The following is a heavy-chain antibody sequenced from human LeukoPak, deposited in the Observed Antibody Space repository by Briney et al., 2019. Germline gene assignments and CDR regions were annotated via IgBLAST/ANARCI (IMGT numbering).Heavy chain of an antibody. CDR3: ARDSVNSGILG. Sequence: GGSLRLSCAASGFTFSSYAMSWVRQAPGKGLEWVSGISGSGRSTFYADSVKGRFTISRDNSKNMLYVQMKSLRAEDTAVYYCARDSVNSGILGWGQGTLVTVSS. J-gene: IGHJ4*02. CDR2: ISGSGRST. CDR1: GFTFSSYA. D-gene: IGHD1-1*01. V-gene: IGHV3-23*01.